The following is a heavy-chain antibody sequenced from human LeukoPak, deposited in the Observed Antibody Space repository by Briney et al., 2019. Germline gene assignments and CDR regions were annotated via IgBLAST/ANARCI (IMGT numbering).Heavy chain of an antibody. CDR1: GYTFSGYY. V-gene: IGHV1-2*02. CDR2: INPNTGDT. D-gene: IGHD2-15*01. Sequence: ASVKVSCKASGYTFSGYYMHWVRQAPGQGLEWMGWINPNTGDTNYAQKFQGRVTMTRDTSLSTAYMELRSLRSDDTAVYYCARYIEADNWFDPWGQGTLVTVSS. J-gene: IGHJ5*02. CDR3: ARYIEADNWFDP.